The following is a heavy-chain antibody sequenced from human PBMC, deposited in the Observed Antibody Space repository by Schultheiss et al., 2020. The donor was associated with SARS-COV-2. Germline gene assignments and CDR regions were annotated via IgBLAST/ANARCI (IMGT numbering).Heavy chain of an antibody. V-gene: IGHV3-7*03. D-gene: IGHD2-2*01. Sequence: GGSLRLSCAASGFTFSSYWMSWVRQAPGKGLEWVANIKQDGSEKYYVDSVKGRFTISRDNSKNTLYLQMNSLRAEDTAVYYCAKGSGGRYCSSTSCYAVWGKGTTVTVSS. J-gene: IGHJ6*04. CDR3: AKGSGGRYCSSTSCYAV. CDR1: GFTFSSYW. CDR2: IKQDGSEK.